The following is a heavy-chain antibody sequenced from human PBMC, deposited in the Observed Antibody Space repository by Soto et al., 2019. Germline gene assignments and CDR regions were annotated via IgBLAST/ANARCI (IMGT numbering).Heavy chain of an antibody. Sequence: GGSLRLSCAASGFTFSSYSMNWVRQAPGKGLEWVSSISSSSSYIYYADSVKGRFTISRDNAKNSLYLQMNSLRAEDTAVYYCARETYYYGSGSLVPFDYWGQGTLVTVSS. D-gene: IGHD3-10*01. CDR2: ISSSSSYI. J-gene: IGHJ4*02. CDR3: ARETYYYGSGSLVPFDY. CDR1: GFTFSSYS. V-gene: IGHV3-21*01.